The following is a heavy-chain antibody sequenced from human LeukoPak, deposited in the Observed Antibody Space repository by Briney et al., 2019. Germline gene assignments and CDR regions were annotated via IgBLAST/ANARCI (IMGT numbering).Heavy chain of an antibody. D-gene: IGHD2-2*01. J-gene: IGHJ4*02. CDR3: VRDRTKYCSSTSCPLDY. Sequence: ASVKVSCKASGYTFTGYYMHWVRQAPGQGLEWMGWINPHSGGTNYAQKFQGRVTMARDTSISTAYMELSRLRSDDTAVYYCVRDRTKYCSSTSCPLDYWGQGTLVTVSS. CDR1: GYTFTGYY. V-gene: IGHV1-2*02. CDR2: INPHSGGT.